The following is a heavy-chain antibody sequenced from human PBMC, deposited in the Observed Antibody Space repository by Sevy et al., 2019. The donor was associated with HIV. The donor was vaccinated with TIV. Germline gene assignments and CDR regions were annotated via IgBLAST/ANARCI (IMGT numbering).Heavy chain of an antibody. CDR3: ARDKREAHYKTGGSSDAFDI. V-gene: IGHV3-21*01. Sequence: GGSLRLSCAASGFTLSTYSLNWVRQAPGKGLEWVSSVSSQSNYIDYAESLKGRFTISRDNAKNSLYLQMNSLRAEDTAVYYCARDKREAHYKTGGSSDAFDIWGHGTLVTVSS. CDR1: GFTLSTYS. CDR2: VSSQSNYI. D-gene: IGHD2-8*02. J-gene: IGHJ3*02.